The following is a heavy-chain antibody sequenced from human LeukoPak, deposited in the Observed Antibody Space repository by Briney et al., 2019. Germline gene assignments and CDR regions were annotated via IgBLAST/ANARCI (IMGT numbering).Heavy chain of an antibody. V-gene: IGHV4-38-2*02. CDR2: IYHSGST. Sequence: PSETLSLTCTVSGYSISSGYYWGWIRQPPGKGLEWIGSIYHSGSTYYNPSLKSRVSISLDTPKNQFSLKLSSVTAADTAVYYCARLSSLANIAARGRTWLDPWGQGSLVTVSS. CDR1: GYSISSGYY. CDR3: ARLSSLANIAARGRTWLDP. J-gene: IGHJ5*02. D-gene: IGHD6-6*01.